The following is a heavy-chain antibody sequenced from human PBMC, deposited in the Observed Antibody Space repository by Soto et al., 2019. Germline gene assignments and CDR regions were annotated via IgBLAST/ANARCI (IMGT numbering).Heavy chain of an antibody. J-gene: IGHJ5*01. D-gene: IGHD6-13*01. CDR2: IYYRGTT. CDR1: GGSISTGVWY. V-gene: IGHV4-31*03. Sequence: QVQLQESGPGLVKPSQTLSLTCSVSGGSISTGVWYWSWVREYPGKGLEWIGDIYYRGTTSYNPSLGSRVTISRDTSKNQVSLKVNSVTAADTAVYYCARVSAGGTRWFDSWGQGIRVTVSS. CDR3: ARVSAGGTRWFDS.